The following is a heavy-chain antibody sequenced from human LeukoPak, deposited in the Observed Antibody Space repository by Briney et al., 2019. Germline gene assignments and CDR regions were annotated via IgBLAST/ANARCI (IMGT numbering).Heavy chain of an antibody. D-gene: IGHD4-17*01. CDR3: ARAYLHDYGDYQWFGP. CDR2: ISRSGRTI. CDR1: GFTFSSYE. J-gene: IGHJ5*02. V-gene: IGHV3-48*03. Sequence: GGSLRLSCAASGFTFSSYETNWGRQAPGKGLEWGSYISRSGRTIYYADSVKSRFTISRDNAKNTRYLKMKSLRAEDTAVYYCARAYLHDYGDYQWFGPWGQGTLVTVSS.